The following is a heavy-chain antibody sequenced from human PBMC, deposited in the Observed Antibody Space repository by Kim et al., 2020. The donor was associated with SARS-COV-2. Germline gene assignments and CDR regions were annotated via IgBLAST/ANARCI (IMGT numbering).Heavy chain of an antibody. CDR3: ARGYCSSTSCWKDAFDI. J-gene: IGHJ3*02. CDR2: IYYSGST. V-gene: IGHV4-59*13. CDR1: GGSISSYY. Sequence: SETLSLTCTVSGGSISSYYWSWIRQPPGKGLEWIGYIYYSGSTNYNPSLKSRVTISVDTSKNQFSLKLSSVTAADTAVYYCARGYCSSTSCWKDAFDIWGQGTMVTVSS. D-gene: IGHD2-2*01.